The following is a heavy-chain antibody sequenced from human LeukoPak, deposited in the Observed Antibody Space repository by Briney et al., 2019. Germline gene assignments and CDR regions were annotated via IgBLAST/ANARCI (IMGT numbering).Heavy chain of an antibody. CDR2: IKSKTDGGTT. CDR3: TTVPPFIAVADCLDY. CDR1: GFTFSNAW. J-gene: IGHJ4*02. D-gene: IGHD6-19*01. Sequence: GGSLRLSCAASGFTFSNAWMSWVRQAPGKGLEWVGRIKSKTDGGTTDYAAPVKGRFTISRDDSKNTLYLQMNSLKTEDTAVYYCTTVPPFIAVADCLDYWGQGTLVTVSS. V-gene: IGHV3-15*01.